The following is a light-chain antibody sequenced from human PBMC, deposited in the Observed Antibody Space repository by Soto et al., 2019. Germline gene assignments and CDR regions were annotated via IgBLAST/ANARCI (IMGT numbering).Light chain of an antibody. V-gene: IGLV4-69*02. CDR2: INNDGSH. J-gene: IGLJ3*02. CDR1: SGHNSYA. CDR3: QTWGTGPWV. Sequence: QPVLTQSPSASASLGASVKLTCTLSSGHNSYAIAWHQQQPEKGPRYVMKINNDGSHIKGDGIPDRFSGSSSGAERYLTISSLQSEDEADYYCQTWGTGPWVFGGGTQVTVL.